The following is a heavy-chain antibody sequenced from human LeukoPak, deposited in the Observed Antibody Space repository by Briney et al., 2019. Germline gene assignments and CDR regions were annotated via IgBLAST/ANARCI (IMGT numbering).Heavy chain of an antibody. CDR2: IIPIFGTA. J-gene: IGHJ6*02. CDR1: GGTFSSYA. Sequence: PVKVSCKASGGTFSSYAISWVRQAPGQGLEWMGGIIPIFGTANYAQKFQGRVTITADESTSTAYMELSSLRSEDTAVYYCARDLLYTDFWSGYYRDYYYYGMDVWGQGTTVTVSS. CDR3: ARDLLYTDFWSGYYRDYYYYGMDV. V-gene: IGHV1-69*13. D-gene: IGHD3-3*01.